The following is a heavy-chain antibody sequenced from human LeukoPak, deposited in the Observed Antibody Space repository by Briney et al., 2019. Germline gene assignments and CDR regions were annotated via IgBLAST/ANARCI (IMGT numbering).Heavy chain of an antibody. D-gene: IGHD3-10*01. Sequence: SETLSLTCTVSGGSISSGGYYWSWIRQHPGKGLEWIGYIYDSGSTYYSPSLKSRITTSVDTSKSQFSLKLSSVTAADMAVYYCARCYSSGDVFDIWGQGTMVTVSS. J-gene: IGHJ3*02. V-gene: IGHV4-31*03. CDR1: GGSISSGGYY. CDR3: ARCYSSGDVFDI. CDR2: IYDSGST.